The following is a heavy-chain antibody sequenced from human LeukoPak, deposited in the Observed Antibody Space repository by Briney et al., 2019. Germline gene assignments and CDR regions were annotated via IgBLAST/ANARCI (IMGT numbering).Heavy chain of an antibody. Sequence: SVKVSCKASGGTLSSYAISCVRQAPGQGREWMGGIIPIFGTANYAQKFQGRVTITTDESTSTAYMELSSLRSEDTAVYYCARGMRYYYYYMDVWGKGTTVTVSS. CDR2: IIPIFGTA. V-gene: IGHV1-69*05. CDR3: ARGMRYYYYYMDV. CDR1: GGTLSSYA. J-gene: IGHJ6*03.